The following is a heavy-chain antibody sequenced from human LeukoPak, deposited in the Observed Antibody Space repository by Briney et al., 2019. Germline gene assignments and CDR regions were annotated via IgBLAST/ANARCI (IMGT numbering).Heavy chain of an antibody. Sequence: SETLSLTCAVYGGSFSGYYWSWIRQPPGKGLEWIGEINHSGSTNYNPSLKSRVTISVDTSKNQFSLKLSSVTAADTAVYYCARGYSYVPIPDYWGQGTLVTVSS. CDR2: INHSGST. V-gene: IGHV4-34*01. D-gene: IGHD5-18*01. CDR1: GGSFSGYY. J-gene: IGHJ4*02. CDR3: ARGYSYVPIPDY.